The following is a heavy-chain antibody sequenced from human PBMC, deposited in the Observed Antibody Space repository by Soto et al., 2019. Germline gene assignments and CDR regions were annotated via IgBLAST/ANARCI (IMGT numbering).Heavy chain of an antibody. Sequence: TLSLTCTVSGGSISSYYWSWIRQPPGKGLEWIGYIYFSGGTNYNPSLKSRVTISVDTSKNQFSLKLSSVTAADTAVYYCARESRSWYRSIRDYWGPGTLVNLSS. CDR2: IYFSGGT. D-gene: IGHD6-13*01. J-gene: IGHJ4*02. V-gene: IGHV4-59*12. CDR1: GGSISSYY. CDR3: ARESRSWYRSIRDY.